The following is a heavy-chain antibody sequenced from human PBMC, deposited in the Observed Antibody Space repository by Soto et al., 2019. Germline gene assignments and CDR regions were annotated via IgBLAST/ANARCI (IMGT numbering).Heavy chain of an antibody. CDR2: IWYDGSNK. CDR1: GFTFSSYG. V-gene: IGHV3-33*01. Sequence: QVQLVESGGGVVQPGRSLRLSCAASGFTFSSYGMHWVRQAPGKGLEWVAVIWYDGSNKYYADSVKGRFTISRDNSKNTLYVQMNSLRAEDTAVYYCARGASSREPASGDSGYHDYWGQGTLVTVSS. D-gene: IGHD5-12*01. J-gene: IGHJ4*02. CDR3: ARGASSREPASGDSGYHDY.